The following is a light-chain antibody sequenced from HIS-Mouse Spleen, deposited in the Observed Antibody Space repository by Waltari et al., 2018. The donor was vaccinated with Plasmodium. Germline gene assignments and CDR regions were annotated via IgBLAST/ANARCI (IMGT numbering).Light chain of an antibody. Sequence: ELVMTPSPATLSVSPGGRAPLPCRASQSVSSNLAWYQQKPGQAPRLLIYGASTRATGIPARFSGSGSGTEFTLTISSLQSEDFAVYYCQQYNNWSFTFGPGTKVDIK. CDR1: QSVSSN. J-gene: IGKJ3*01. CDR3: QQYNNWSFT. V-gene: IGKV3-15*01. CDR2: GAS.